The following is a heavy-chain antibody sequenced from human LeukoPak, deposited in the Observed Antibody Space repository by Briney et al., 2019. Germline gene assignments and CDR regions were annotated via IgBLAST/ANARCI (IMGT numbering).Heavy chain of an antibody. J-gene: IGHJ4*02. CDR2: IYYSGST. V-gene: IGHV4-39*01. CDR1: GGSISSNSYY. CDR3: ARARYYYNSRSYGAPYYVDY. Sequence: SETLSLTCAVSGGSISSNSYYWGWIRQPPGKGLEWIGSIYYSGSTYYNPSLKSRVTISVDTSKNQFSLKLSSVAAADTAVYYCARARYYYNSRSYGAPYYVDYWGQGTLVTVSS. D-gene: IGHD3-10*01.